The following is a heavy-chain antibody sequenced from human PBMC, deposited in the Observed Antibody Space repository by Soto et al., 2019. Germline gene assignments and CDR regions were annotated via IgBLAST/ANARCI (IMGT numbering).Heavy chain of an antibody. CDR1: GGSVSTSHW. CDR2: IYHSGST. Sequence: QVRLQESGPGLVKPSGTLSLTCAVSGGSVSTSHWWIWVRLPPGKGLEWIGEIYHSGSTNYNPSLKSRVTMSVDTSKNWFSLKLSSVTAADTAVYYCARGTFGEFLSEFFDYWGQGTLVTVSS. CDR3: ARGTFGEFLSEFFDY. J-gene: IGHJ4*02. D-gene: IGHD3-10*01. V-gene: IGHV4-4*02.